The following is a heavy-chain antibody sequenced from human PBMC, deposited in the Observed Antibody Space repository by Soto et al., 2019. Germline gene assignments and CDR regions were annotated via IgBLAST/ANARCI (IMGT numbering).Heavy chain of an antibody. CDR3: ATARGYSYGTY. Sequence: SETLSLTCAVYGGSFSGYYWSWIRQPPGKGLEWIGEINHSGSTNYNPSLKSRVTISVDTSKNQFSLKLSSVTAADTAVYYCATARGYSYGTYWGQGTLVTVSS. V-gene: IGHV4-34*01. D-gene: IGHD5-18*01. CDR1: GGSFSGYY. CDR2: INHSGST. J-gene: IGHJ4*02.